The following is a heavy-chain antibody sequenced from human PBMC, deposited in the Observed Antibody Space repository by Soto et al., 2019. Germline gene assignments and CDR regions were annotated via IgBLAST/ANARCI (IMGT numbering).Heavy chain of an antibody. D-gene: IGHD6-19*01. CDR3: ASFRYASGLDS. Sequence: SGGSLRLSCAVSGVPFSTYWMHWVRQAPGKGLVWVSRINSDGSSASYADSVKGRFTISRDNAKNMLYLQMNSLRAEDTAVYYCASFRYASGLDSWGQGTLVTVSS. J-gene: IGHJ5*01. V-gene: IGHV3-74*01. CDR2: INSDGSSA. CDR1: GVPFSTYW.